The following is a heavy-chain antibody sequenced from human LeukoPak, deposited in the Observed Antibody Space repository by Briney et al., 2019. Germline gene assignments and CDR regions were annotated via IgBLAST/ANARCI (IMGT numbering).Heavy chain of an antibody. V-gene: IGHV3-48*03. Sequence: GGSLRLSCAASGFTFSSYEMNWVRQARGKGLEWVSYISSSGSTIYYADSVKGRFTISRDNAKNSLYLQMNSLRAEDTAVYYCARGAYYMDVWGKGTTVTVSS. CDR2: ISSSGSTI. J-gene: IGHJ6*03. CDR1: GFTFSSYE. CDR3: ARGAYYMDV.